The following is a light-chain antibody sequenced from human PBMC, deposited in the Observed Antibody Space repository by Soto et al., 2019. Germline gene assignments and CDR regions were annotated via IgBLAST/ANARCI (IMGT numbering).Light chain of an antibody. V-gene: IGKV2-30*02. J-gene: IGKJ2*01. CDR2: KVS. CDR3: MQGAHGPYT. Sequence: DVVMTQSPLSLPVTLGQPASISCRSSQSLVHRDGNTYLTWLQQRPGQSLRRLIYKVSNRESGVPDRFSVSGSGTDFTLQISSVEAEDVVVYYCMQGAHGPYTFGQGTKLEIK. CDR1: QSLVHRDGNTY.